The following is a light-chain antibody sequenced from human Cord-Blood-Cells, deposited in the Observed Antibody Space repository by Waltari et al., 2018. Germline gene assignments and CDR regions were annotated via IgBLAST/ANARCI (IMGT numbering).Light chain of an antibody. Sequence: DLVMTQSTLALPVTPGEPASISSRSSQSLLHSNGHNYLAWYLQKPGQSQQLLIYLGSNRASGDPDRFSGSGSGTDFTLKISRVEAEDVGVDYCMQALQTPITFGQGTRLEIK. CDR2: LGS. CDR3: MQALQTPIT. J-gene: IGKJ5*01. CDR1: QSLLHSNGHNY. V-gene: IGKV2-28*01.